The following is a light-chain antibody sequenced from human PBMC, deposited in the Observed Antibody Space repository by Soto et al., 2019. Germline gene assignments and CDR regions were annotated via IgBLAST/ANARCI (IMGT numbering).Light chain of an antibody. V-gene: IGLV2-14*01. CDR1: SSDVGGYNY. J-gene: IGLJ1*01. Sequence: QSVLTQPASVSGSPGQSITISCTGTSSDVGGYNYVSWYQQHPGRAPKLMIYYVSNRPSGVSYRFSGSKSGNTAALTISGLQAEDEADYYCSSYTSSSTRFGTGTKLTVL. CDR2: YVS. CDR3: SSYTSSSTR.